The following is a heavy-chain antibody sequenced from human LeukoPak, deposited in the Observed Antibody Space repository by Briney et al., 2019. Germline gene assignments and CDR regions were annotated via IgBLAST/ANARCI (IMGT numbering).Heavy chain of an antibody. Sequence: SVKVSCKASGFTFTSSAMQWVRQARGQRLEWIGWIVVGSGNTNYAQKFQGGVTMTRDTSTSTVYMELSSLRSEDTAVYYCARGLSGTAAGTGAFDIWGQGTMVTVSS. D-gene: IGHD6-13*01. V-gene: IGHV1-58*02. CDR2: IVVGSGNT. J-gene: IGHJ3*02. CDR1: GFTFTSSA. CDR3: ARGLSGTAAGTGAFDI.